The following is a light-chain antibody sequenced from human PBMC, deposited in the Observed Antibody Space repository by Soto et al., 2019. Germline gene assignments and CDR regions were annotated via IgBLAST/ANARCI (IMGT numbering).Light chain of an antibody. CDR2: GAS. CDR3: QQYGSSPPYT. J-gene: IGKJ2*01. Sequence: EIVLTQSPGTLSLSPGERATLSCRASQSVSSSYLAWYQQKPGQAPRLLIYGASSRATGIPDRFSGSGSGTDFTITISRLAPEDFAVYYGQQYGSSPPYTFGQGTKLEIK. CDR1: QSVSSSY. V-gene: IGKV3-20*01.